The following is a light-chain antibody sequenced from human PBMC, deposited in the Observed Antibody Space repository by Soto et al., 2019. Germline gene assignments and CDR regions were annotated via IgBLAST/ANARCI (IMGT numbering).Light chain of an antibody. CDR3: SSYTTSSTVV. Sequence: QSALTQPASVSGSPGQSITISCTGTSSDVGGYNYVSWYQQRPGKAPQLMIYDVSNRPSGVSNRFSGSKSGNTASLTISGLQAEDEADYYCSSYTTSSTVVFGGGTKVTVL. J-gene: IGLJ2*01. CDR1: SSDVGGYNY. V-gene: IGLV2-14*01. CDR2: DVS.